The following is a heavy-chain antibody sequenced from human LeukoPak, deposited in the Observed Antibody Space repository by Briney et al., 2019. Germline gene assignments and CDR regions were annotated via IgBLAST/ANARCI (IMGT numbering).Heavy chain of an antibody. CDR3: AKIKFGYNWNVCAFDI. D-gene: IGHD1-20*01. Sequence: QPGGSLRLSCAASGFTFSSYWMHWVRQAPGKGLVWVSRINSDGSSTYYADSVKGRFTISRDNSKNTLYLQMNSLRAEDTAVYYCAKIKFGYNWNVCAFDIWGQGTMVTVSS. V-gene: IGHV3-74*01. CDR1: GFTFSSYW. J-gene: IGHJ3*02. CDR2: INSDGSST.